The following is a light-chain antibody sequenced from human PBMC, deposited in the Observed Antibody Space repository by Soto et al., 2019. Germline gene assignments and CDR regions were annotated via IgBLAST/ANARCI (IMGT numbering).Light chain of an antibody. J-gene: IGKJ1*01. CDR2: GSS. CDR3: QQYGSSWT. CDR1: QNVSSNL. Sequence: TVLTRSPGTLSLFPGERATLPCRASQNVSSNLLVWYQQHPGQAPRLVIYGSSSRATGIPDRYSGSGSGTDFSLTMGSLERAECAVYHCQQYGSSWTFGQGMKV. V-gene: IGKV3-20*01.